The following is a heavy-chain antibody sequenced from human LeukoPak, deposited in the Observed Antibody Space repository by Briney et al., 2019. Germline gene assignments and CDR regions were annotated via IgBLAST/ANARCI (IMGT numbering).Heavy chain of an antibody. CDR1: GFTFSSYA. CDR3: AKTPSSGYYYEPFDY. V-gene: IGHV3-23*01. CDR2: ISGSGGST. Sequence: GGSLRLSCAASGFTFSSYAMSWVRQAPGKGLEWVSAISGSGGSTYYADSVRGRFTISRDNSKNTLYLQMNSLRAEDTAVYYCAKTPSSGYYYEPFDYWGQGTLVTVSS. D-gene: IGHD3-22*01. J-gene: IGHJ4*02.